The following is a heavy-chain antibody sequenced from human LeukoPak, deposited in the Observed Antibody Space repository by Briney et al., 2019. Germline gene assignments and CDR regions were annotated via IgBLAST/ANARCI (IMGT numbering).Heavy chain of an antibody. D-gene: IGHD6-13*01. Sequence: ASVKVSSKASGYTFTGYYIHWVRQAPGQGLEWMGWINPKSGGANYAQKFQGRVTMTRDTSISTAYMELSGLRSVDTAVYYCAREDFCSSGNCFDPWGQGTLVTVSS. CDR3: AREDFCSSGNCFDP. V-gene: IGHV1-2*02. J-gene: IGHJ5*02. CDR2: INPKSGGA. CDR1: GYTFTGYY.